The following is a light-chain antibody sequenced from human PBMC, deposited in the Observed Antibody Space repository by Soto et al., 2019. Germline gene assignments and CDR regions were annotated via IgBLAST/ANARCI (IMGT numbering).Light chain of an antibody. CDR2: DAS. Sequence: DIQLTQSPPFLSASVGDRVTITCRASQGISTYLAWYQQKLGKAPKLLIYDASTLQSGVPSRFSGSRSGTEFTLTISSLQPEDFATYYCQQLNGYLELTFGGGTKVDIK. CDR1: QGISTY. J-gene: IGKJ4*01. CDR3: QQLNGYLELT. V-gene: IGKV1-9*01.